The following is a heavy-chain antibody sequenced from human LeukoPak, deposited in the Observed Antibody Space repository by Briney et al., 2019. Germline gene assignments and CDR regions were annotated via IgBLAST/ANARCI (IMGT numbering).Heavy chain of an antibody. CDR3: ARPCYYDSRIDP. CDR2: MYYSGST. D-gene: IGHD3-22*01. J-gene: IGHJ5*02. CDR1: GGSISSGDYY. Sequence: SETLSLTCTVSGGSISSGDYYWSWIRQPPGKGLEWVGYMYYSGSTYYNPSLKSRVTISIDTSKNQFSLKLSSVTAADTAVYYCARPCYYDSRIDPWGQGTLVTVSS. V-gene: IGHV4-30-4*01.